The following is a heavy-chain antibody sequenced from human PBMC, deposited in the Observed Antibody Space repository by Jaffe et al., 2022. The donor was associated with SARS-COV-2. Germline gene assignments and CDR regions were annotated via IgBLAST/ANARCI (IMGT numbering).Heavy chain of an antibody. CDR1: GGSVSSGNYY. CDR3: ARDHYYGSGSTYYYYGMDV. J-gene: IGHJ6*02. Sequence: QVQLQESGPGLVKPSQTLSLTCTVSGGSVSSGNYYWSWIRQPAGKGLEWIGRIQSSGNTNYNPSLKSRVTISVDTSKNQFSLKVNSVTAADTAVYYCARDHYYGSGSTYYYYGMDVWGQGTTVTVSS. CDR2: IQSSGNT. V-gene: IGHV4-61*02. D-gene: IGHD3-10*01.